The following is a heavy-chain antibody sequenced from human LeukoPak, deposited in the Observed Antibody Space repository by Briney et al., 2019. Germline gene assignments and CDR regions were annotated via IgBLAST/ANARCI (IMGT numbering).Heavy chain of an antibody. Sequence: GGSLRLSCAASGFTFSSYGMSWVRQAPGKGLEWVSGISGSGGSTYYADSVKGRFTISRDNSKNTLYLQMNSLRAEDTAVYYCAKDASYSGTYIADFDYWGQGTLVTVSS. J-gene: IGHJ4*02. CDR2: ISGSGGST. CDR1: GFTFSSYG. CDR3: AKDASYSGTYIADFDY. V-gene: IGHV3-23*01. D-gene: IGHD1-26*01.